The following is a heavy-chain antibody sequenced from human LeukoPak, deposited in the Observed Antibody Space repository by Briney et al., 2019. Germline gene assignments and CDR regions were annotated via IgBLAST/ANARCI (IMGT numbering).Heavy chain of an antibody. CDR3: ARTRGRFLEWLFDY. J-gene: IGHJ4*02. V-gene: IGHV3-21*01. CDR2: ISSSSSYI. D-gene: IGHD3-3*01. Sequence: GGSLRLSCAASGFTFSSYSMNWVRQAPGKGLEWVSSISSSSSYIYYADSVKGRFTISRDNAKNSLYLQMNSLRAEDTAVYYCARTRGRFLEWLFDYWGQGTLVTVSS. CDR1: GFTFSSYS.